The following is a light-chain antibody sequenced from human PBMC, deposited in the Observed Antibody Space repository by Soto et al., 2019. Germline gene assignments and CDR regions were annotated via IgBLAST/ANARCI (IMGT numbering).Light chain of an antibody. CDR2: KAS. J-gene: IGKJ4*01. V-gene: IGKV1-5*03. CDR3: QQYNSYSPG. CDR1: QSISSW. Sequence: DIQMTQSPSTLSASVGDRVTITCRASQSISSWLAWYQQKPGKAPKLLFYKASSLESGVPSRFSGSGSGTEFTLTISSLQPDDFATYYCQQYNSYSPGFGGGTKVEIK.